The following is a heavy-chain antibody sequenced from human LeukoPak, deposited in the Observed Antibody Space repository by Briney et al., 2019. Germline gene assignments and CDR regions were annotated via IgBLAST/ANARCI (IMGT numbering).Heavy chain of an antibody. Sequence: SETLSLTCTVSDGSISSAYRWTWIRQSAGKGLEWIGRVDTSVSTKYNPSLKSRATISFDTSKNQFSLSLTSVTAADTAVYYCTSGEYTQGSDVWGQGTMVTVTS. CDR3: TSGEYTQGSDV. CDR1: DGSISSAYR. CDR2: VDTSVST. D-gene: IGHD4-17*01. V-gene: IGHV4-61*02. J-gene: IGHJ3*01.